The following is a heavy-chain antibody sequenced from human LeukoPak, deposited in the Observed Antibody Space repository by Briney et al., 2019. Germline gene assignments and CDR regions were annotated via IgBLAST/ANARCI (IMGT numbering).Heavy chain of an antibody. D-gene: IGHD6-13*01. CDR2: IYPGDSDT. CDR3: ARLGSEAGTADGPDY. Sequence: GESLKISCKGSGYSFTSYWIGWVRQMPGKGLEWMGIIYPGDSDTRYSPSFQGQVTISADKSISTAYLQWSSLKASDTAMYYCARLGSEAGTADGPDYWGQGTLVTVS. J-gene: IGHJ4*02. CDR1: GYSFTSYW. V-gene: IGHV5-51*01.